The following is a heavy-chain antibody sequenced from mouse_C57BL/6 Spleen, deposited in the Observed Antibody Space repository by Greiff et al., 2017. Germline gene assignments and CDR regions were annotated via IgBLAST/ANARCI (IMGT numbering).Heavy chain of an antibody. CDR1: GYSITSGYY. Sequence: EVQLQESGPGLVKPSQSLSLTCSVTGYSITSGYYWNWIRQFPGNKLEWMGYISYDGSNNYNPSLKNRISITRDTSKNQFFLKLNSVTTEDTATYYCAREEFYYGSSHWYFDVWGTGTTVTVSS. CDR3: AREEFYYGSSHWYFDV. CDR2: ISYDGSN. J-gene: IGHJ1*03. D-gene: IGHD1-1*01. V-gene: IGHV3-6*01.